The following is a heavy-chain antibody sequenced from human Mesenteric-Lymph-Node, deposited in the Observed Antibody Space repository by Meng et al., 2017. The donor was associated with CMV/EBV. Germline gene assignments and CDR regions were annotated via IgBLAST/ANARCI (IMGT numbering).Heavy chain of an antibody. CDR1: GFTFSNYE. CDR3: ARGTTGGNYYFDY. D-gene: IGHD4-23*01. J-gene: IGHJ4*02. Sequence: GESLKISCAASGFTFSNYEMNWVRQAPGKGLEWVSYISNSGSTIYYADSVKGRFTISRDNAKSTLYLQVNSLGAEDTAVYYCARGTTGGNYYFDYWGQGTLVTVSS. V-gene: IGHV3-48*03. CDR2: ISNSGSTI.